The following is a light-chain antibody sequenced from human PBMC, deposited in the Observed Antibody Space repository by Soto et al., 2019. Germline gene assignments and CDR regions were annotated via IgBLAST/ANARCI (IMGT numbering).Light chain of an antibody. Sequence: EIVITHSPVTLSSSSAVRATLPCRASQSVSSRLAWYQQKPGQAPRLLISGASSRATGGPDRFSGSGSGTDFTLTISRLEPEEFSLYYCQHYVERSPITFGQGTRLEIK. CDR2: GAS. CDR3: QHYVERSPIT. CDR1: QSVSSR. J-gene: IGKJ5*01. V-gene: IGKV3-20*01.